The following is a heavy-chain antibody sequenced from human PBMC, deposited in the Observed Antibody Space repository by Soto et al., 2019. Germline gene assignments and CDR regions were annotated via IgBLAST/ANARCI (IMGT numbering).Heavy chain of an antibody. CDR3: ARQYSSSSLSWYYYYCMDV. V-gene: IGHV5-51*01. CDR2: IYPGDSDT. D-gene: IGHD6-6*01. CDR1: GYSFTSYW. J-gene: IGHJ6*02. Sequence: GESLKISCKGSGYSFTSYWIGWVRQMPGKGLEWMGIIYPGDSDTRYSPSFQGQVTISADKSISTAYLQWSSLKASDTAMYYCARQYSSSSLSWYYYYCMDVWGQGTTVTVSS.